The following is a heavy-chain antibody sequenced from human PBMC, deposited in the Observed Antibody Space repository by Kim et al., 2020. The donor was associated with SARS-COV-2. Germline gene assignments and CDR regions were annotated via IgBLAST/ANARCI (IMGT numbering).Heavy chain of an antibody. D-gene: IGHD2-2*01. CDR2: ISGSGGST. Sequence: GGSLRLSCAASGFTFSSYAMSWVRQAPGKGLEWVSAISGSGGSTYYADSVKGRFTISRDNSKNTLYLQMNSLRAEDTAVYYCAKDRGSIVVVPAAINYYYYGMDVWGQGTTVTVSS. J-gene: IGHJ6*02. CDR1: GFTFSSYA. CDR3: AKDRGSIVVVPAAINYYYYGMDV. V-gene: IGHV3-23*01.